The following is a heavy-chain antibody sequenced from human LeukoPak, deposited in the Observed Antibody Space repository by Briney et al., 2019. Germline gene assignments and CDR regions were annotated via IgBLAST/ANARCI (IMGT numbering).Heavy chain of an antibody. CDR2: IWYDGSNK. J-gene: IGHJ4*02. CDR1: GFTFSSYG. Sequence: GGSLRLSCAASGFTFSSYGMHWVRQAPGKGLEWVAVIWYDGSNKYYADSVKGRFTISRDNSKNTLYLQMNSLRAEDTAVYYCARAGGVLLWFGELSCFDYWGQGTLVTVSS. D-gene: IGHD3-10*01. CDR3: ARAGGVLLWFGELSCFDY. V-gene: IGHV3-33*01.